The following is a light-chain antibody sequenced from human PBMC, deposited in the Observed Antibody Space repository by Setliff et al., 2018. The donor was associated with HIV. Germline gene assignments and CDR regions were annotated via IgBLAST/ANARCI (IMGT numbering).Light chain of an antibody. CDR2: DVS. V-gene: IGLV2-11*01. Sequence: QSVLTQPASVSGSPGQSITISCTGTSSDVGRYNFVSWYQQHPGKAPKLMIYDVSKRPSGVPDRFSGSKSGNTASLTISGLQAEDEADYYCCSYAGTYTLYVFGTGTKV. CDR3: CSYAGTYTLYV. CDR1: SSDVGRYNF. J-gene: IGLJ1*01.